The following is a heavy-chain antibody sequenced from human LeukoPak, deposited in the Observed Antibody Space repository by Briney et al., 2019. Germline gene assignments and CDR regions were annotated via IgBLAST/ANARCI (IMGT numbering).Heavy chain of an antibody. CDR2: IKQDGSEK. CDR3: AREVSPRESIAAAGGIDY. CDR1: GFTFSNYR. Sequence: GGSLRLSCGASGFTFSNYRMSWVRQAPGKGLEWVANIKQDGSEKYYVDSVKGRFTISRDDAKDSLFLQMNSLRAEDTAVYYCAREVSPRESIAAAGGIDYWGQGTLVTVSS. J-gene: IGHJ4*02. V-gene: IGHV3-7*01. D-gene: IGHD6-13*01.